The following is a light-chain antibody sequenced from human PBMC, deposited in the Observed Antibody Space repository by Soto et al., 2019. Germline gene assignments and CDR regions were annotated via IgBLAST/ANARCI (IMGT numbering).Light chain of an antibody. CDR2: RAS. CDR1: QSVGSL. V-gene: IGKV3-20*01. CDR3: KQYGSSIT. J-gene: IGKJ5*01. Sequence: IVLTASPAPLSVAPGGGAHLFRRASQSVGSLLAWYQQKPGQAPRLLIYRASTRAAGLPDRFSGSGSGTDFTLTISRLEPEEFAVYDCKQYGSSITGGQGPRREIK.